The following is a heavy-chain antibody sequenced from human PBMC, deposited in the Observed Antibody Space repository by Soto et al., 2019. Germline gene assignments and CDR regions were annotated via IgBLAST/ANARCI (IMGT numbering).Heavy chain of an antibody. D-gene: IGHD2-15*01. J-gene: IGHJ3*02. CDR3: ARGGFGYCSGGSCYSSQAFDI. CDR1: GYTFTRYG. Sequence: ASVKVSCKASGYTFTRYGISWVRQASGQGLEWMGWISAYNGNTNYAQKLQGRVTMTTDTSTSTAYMELRSLRSDDTAVYYCARGGFGYCSGGSCYSSQAFDIWCQGTMVTVSS. V-gene: IGHV1-18*04. CDR2: ISAYNGNT.